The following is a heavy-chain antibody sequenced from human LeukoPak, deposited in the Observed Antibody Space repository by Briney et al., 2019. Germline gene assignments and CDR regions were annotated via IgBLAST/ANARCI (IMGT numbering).Heavy chain of an antibody. J-gene: IGHJ4*02. CDR2: ISSSGSTI. D-gene: IGHD5-24*01. V-gene: IGHV3-11*01. Sequence: GGSLRLSCVASGFTFSDYYMSWIRQAPGKGLEWVSYISSSGSTIYYADSVKGRFTISRDNAKNSLYLQMNSLRAEDTAVYYCARCRDGYNTYYFDYWGQGTLVTVSS. CDR3: ARCRDGYNTYYFDY. CDR1: GFTFSDYY.